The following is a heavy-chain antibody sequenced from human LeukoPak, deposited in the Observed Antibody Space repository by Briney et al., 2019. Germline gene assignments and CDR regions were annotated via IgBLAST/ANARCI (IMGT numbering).Heavy chain of an antibody. V-gene: IGHV4-31*03. CDR3: ARTAPAAPDY. J-gene: IGHJ4*02. CDR2: IYYSGST. Sequence: SETLSLTCTVSGGSISSGGYYWSWIRQHPGKGLEWIGYIYYSGSTYYNPSLESRVTISVDTSKNQFSLKLSSVTAADTAVYYCARTAPAAPDYWGQGTLVTVSS. D-gene: IGHD2-2*01. CDR1: GGSISSGGYY.